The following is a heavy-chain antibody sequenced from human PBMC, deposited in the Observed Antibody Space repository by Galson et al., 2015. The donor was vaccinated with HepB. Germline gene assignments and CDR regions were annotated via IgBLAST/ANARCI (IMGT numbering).Heavy chain of an antibody. V-gene: IGHV3-23*01. J-gene: IGHJ6*02. CDR2: ISGSGGST. Sequence: SLRLSCAASGFTFSSYAMSWVRQAPGRGLEWVSAISGSGGSTYYADSVKGRFTISRDNSKNTLYLQMNSLRAEDTAVYYCAKESVAADYYGMDVWGQGTTVTVSS. CDR1: GFTFSSYA. CDR3: AKESVAADYYGMDV.